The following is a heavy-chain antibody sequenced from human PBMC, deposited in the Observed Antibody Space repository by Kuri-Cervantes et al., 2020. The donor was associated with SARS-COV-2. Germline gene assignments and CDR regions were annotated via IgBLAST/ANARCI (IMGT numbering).Heavy chain of an antibody. CDR3: TTDPPPYCSGGSCYQRNYYYYYGMDV. D-gene: IGHD2-15*01. J-gene: IGHJ6*02. V-gene: IGHV3-7*03. CDR1: GFTFSSYR. CDR2: IKEEGSEG. Sequence: ETLSLTCAASGFTFSSYRMTWVRQAPGKGLEWVANIKEEGSEGNYVESVKGRFTISRDNAKNSLYLQMNSLKTEDTAVYYCTTDPPPYCSGGSCYQRNYYYYYGMDVWGQGTTVTVSS.